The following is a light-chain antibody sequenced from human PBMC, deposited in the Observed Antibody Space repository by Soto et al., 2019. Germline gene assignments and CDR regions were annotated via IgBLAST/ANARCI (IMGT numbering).Light chain of an antibody. J-gene: IGLJ2*01. CDR1: NSNIGTNT. CDR2: TNN. Sequence: QSLLTQPPSASATPGQRVTISCSGSNSNIGTNTVNWYQQLPGTAPRLLIYTNNQRPSGVPQRFSGSKTGTSASLAIGGLQSEDGADYYCSSYGGRYRYVVFGGGTKLTVL. V-gene: IGLV1-44*01. CDR3: SSYGGRYRYVV.